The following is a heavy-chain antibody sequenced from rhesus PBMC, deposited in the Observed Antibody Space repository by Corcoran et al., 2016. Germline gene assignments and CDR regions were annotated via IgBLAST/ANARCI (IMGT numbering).Heavy chain of an antibody. CDR2: IDPSESDT. D-gene: IGHD3-3*01. J-gene: IGHJ6*01. CDR3: AKGPYYNFWTGYYEEGYGLDS. CDR1: GYSFTSYW. Sequence: EVQLVQSGAEVKRPGESLKISCKTSGYSFTSYWISWVRQMPGKGLEWMGAIDPSESDTSYSPSFQDQVTISADKSISTAYLQWSSLKASDTATYYCAKGPYYNFWTGYYEEGYGLDSWGQGVVVTVSS. V-gene: IGHV5-2*01.